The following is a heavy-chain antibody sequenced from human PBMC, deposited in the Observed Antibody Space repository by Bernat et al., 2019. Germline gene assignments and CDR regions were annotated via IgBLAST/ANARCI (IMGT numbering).Heavy chain of an antibody. J-gene: IGHJ3*02. Sequence: EVQLVESGGGLVKPGGSGRLYCAASGFSLSSYSMNWVRQAPGKGLEWVSSISSSSSYMYYPDSANGRFTISRDHAKNSQSLQLNSMRAEDTAVYYCARMEHAVDAFDIWGQGTMVTVSS. CDR1: GFSLSSYS. CDR2: ISSSSSYM. CDR3: ARMEHAVDAFDI. D-gene: IGHD1-26*01. V-gene: IGHV3-21*01.